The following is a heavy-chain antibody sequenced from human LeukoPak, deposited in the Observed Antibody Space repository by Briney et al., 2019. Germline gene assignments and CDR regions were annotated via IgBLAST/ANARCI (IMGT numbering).Heavy chain of an antibody. V-gene: IGHV3-11*06. CDR2: ISSSSSYT. D-gene: IGHD6-13*01. Sequence: GGSLRLSCAASGFTFSDYYMSWIRQAPGQGLEWVSYISSSSSYTNYADSVKGRFTISRDNAKNSLYLQMNSLRAEDTAVYYCARPGIAAAGRQGYFDLWGRGTLVTVSS. J-gene: IGHJ2*01. CDR1: GFTFSDYY. CDR3: ARPGIAAAGRQGYFDL.